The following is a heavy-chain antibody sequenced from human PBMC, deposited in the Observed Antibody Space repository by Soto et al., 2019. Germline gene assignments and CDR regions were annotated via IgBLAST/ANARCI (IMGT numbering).Heavy chain of an antibody. CDR3: ANRGWYHDAFDI. J-gene: IGHJ3*02. V-gene: IGHV4-39*01. D-gene: IGHD6-19*01. CDR2: IYYSGST. CDR1: GGSMSSSRYY. Sequence: PSETLSLTCTVSGGSMSSSRYYWGWIRQPPGKGLEWIGSIYYSGSTYYNPSLKSRVTISVDTSKNQFSLKLSSVTAADTAVYYCANRGWYHDAFDICGQGTMVTVSS.